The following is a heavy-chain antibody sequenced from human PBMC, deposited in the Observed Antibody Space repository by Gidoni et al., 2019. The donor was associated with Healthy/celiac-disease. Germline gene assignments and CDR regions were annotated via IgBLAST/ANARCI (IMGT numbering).Heavy chain of an antibody. D-gene: IGHD3-3*01. CDR2: IGTAGDT. CDR3: ARDFAYYGMDV. V-gene: IGHV3-13*01. CDR1: GFTFSSYD. Sequence: EVQLVESGGGVVQTGGSLRLSCAASGFTFSSYDMPWDRQATGKGLEWVSAIGTAGDTYYPGSVKGRFTISRENAKNSLYLQMNSLRAGDTAVYYCARDFAYYGMDVWGQGTTVTVSS. J-gene: IGHJ6*02.